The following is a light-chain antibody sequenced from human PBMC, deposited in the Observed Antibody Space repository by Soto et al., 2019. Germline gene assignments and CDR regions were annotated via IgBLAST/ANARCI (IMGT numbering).Light chain of an antibody. J-gene: IGLJ3*02. Sequence: QSALTQPASVSGSPGQSITISCTGTSSDVGGYNYVSWYQQHPGKAPKLMIYEVSNRPSGVSNRFSGSKSGNTASLTISGLQAEDEADYYCSSYTSSSIPRVFGGGTKVTVL. V-gene: IGLV2-14*01. CDR2: EVS. CDR1: SSDVGGYNY. CDR3: SSYTSSSIPRV.